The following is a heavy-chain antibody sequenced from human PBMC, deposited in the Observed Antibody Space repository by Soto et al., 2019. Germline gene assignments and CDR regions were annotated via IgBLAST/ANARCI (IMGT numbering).Heavy chain of an antibody. V-gene: IGHV1-46*01. CDR2: INPSTLVT. CDR1: GYTLTHYY. D-gene: IGHD5-12*01. CDR3: ARNGQTYDYYFFDN. Sequence: QVQLVQSGAEVKKPGASVKVSCKASGYTLTHYYMHWVRQAPGQGPEWVGVINPSTLVTRYAQKFQGRVTMTRDKSTSTVYMELNSLISEDTAVYYCARNGQTYDYYFFDNWGQGTLVTVSS. J-gene: IGHJ4*02.